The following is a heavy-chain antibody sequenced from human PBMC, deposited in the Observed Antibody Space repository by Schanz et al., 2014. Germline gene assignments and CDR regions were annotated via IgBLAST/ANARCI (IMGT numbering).Heavy chain of an antibody. J-gene: IGHJ4*02. D-gene: IGHD6-19*01. V-gene: IGHV3-66*02. CDR2: SGSGGST. CDR1: GFTVSSNY. Sequence: VQLVESGGGVVQPGGSLRLSCAASGFTVSSNYMSWVRQAPGKGLEWVSAISGSGGSTVYADSVKGRFTISRDNSKNTVYLQMNSLRTDDTAMYYCARDPNTSAWLPYFDTWGQGTLVTVSS. CDR3: ARDPNTSAWLPYFDT.